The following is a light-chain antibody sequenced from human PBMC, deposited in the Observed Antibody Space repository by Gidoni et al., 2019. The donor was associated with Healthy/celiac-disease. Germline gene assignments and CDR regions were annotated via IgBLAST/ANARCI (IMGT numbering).Light chain of an antibody. CDR2: LGS. CDR3: MQALQTPPT. V-gene: IGKV2-28*01. J-gene: IGKJ1*01. Sequence: DIGMTQPPLSLPVTPGEPASISCRSSQSLLHSNGYNYLDWYLQKPGQSPQLLIYLGSNRASGVPDRFSGSGSGTDFTLKISRVEAEDVGVYYCMQALQTPPTFGQGTKVEIK. CDR1: QSLLHSNGYNY.